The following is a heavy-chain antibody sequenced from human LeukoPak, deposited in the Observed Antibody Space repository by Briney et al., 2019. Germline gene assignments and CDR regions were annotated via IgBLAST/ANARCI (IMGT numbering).Heavy chain of an antibody. CDR1: VCTYSSYW. J-gene: IGHJ4*02. CDR2: INSDGSST. Sequence: GRSLRLSCVASVCTYSSYWMHWVGQAPGKGLVWVSRINSDGSSTSYADSVKGRFTISRDNAKNTLYLQMNSLRAEDTAVYYCVELTSIAEDYWGQGTLVTVSS. D-gene: IGHD2-15*01. CDR3: VELTSIAEDY. V-gene: IGHV3-74*01.